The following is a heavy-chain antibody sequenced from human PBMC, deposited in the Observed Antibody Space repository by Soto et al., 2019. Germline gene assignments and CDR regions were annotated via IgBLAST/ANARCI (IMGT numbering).Heavy chain of an antibody. V-gene: IGHV1-8*02. CDR3: VRNLNGFDP. CDR2: MNPNSGNT. J-gene: IGHJ5*02. CDR1: GYTFTTYD. Sequence: QVQLVQSGAEVKKPGASVKVSCTTSGYTFTTYDINWVRQATGQGFEWMGWMNPNSGNTGYAQKFQGRVTMTRDTSRSTAYMELSSLRSEDTAVYYCVRNLNGFDPWGQGTLVTVSS.